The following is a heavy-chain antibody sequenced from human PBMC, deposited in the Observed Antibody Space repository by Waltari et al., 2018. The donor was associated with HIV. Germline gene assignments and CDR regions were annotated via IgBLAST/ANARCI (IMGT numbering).Heavy chain of an antibody. CDR3: ARVSDNSGFYFGIYYFDY. V-gene: IGHV3-7*01. D-gene: IGHD3-22*01. Sequence: EMQLVESEGGLVQPGGSLGLSCAASEFSFSRFWMSWVRQAPGKGLEWVASIKQDGSDTYYVDSVKGRFTISRDNAKNSLYLHMNSLRAEDTAVYHCARVSDNSGFYFGIYYFDYWGQGTLVTVSS. CDR1: EFSFSRFW. J-gene: IGHJ4*02. CDR2: IKQDGSDT.